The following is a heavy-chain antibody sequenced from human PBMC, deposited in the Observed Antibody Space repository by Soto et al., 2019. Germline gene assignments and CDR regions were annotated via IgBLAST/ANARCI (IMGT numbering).Heavy chain of an antibody. D-gene: IGHD2-2*01. J-gene: IGHJ3*02. CDR2: IYSGGST. CDR3: ARDIVVVPASMGGDAFDI. CDR1: GFTVSSNY. V-gene: IGHV3-66*01. Sequence: GGSLRLSCAASGFTVSSNYMSWVRQAPGKGLEWVSVIYSGGSTYYADSVKGRFTISRDNSKNTLYLQMNSLRAEDTAVYYCARDIVVVPASMGGDAFDIWGQGTMVTVSS.